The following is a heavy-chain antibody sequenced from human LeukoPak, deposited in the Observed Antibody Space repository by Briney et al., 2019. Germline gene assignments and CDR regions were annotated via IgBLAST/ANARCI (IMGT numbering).Heavy chain of an antibody. D-gene: IGHD6-19*01. CDR2: IRYDGNNK. CDR1: GFPFSDYV. V-gene: IGHV3-30*02. Sequence: GGSLRLSCAASGFPFSDYVMHWVRQAPGKGLEWVAVIRYDGNNKYYADSVKGRFTISRDNSKNILYLQMNSLGTEDTAVYYCAKDRWGAVASFDYWGQGTLVTLPS. CDR3: AKDRWGAVASFDY. J-gene: IGHJ4*02.